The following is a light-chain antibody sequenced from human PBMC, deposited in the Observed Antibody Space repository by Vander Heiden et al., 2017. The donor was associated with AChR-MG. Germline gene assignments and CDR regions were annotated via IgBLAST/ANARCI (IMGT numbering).Light chain of an antibody. Sequence: DIQMTQSPSSLSASVGDRVTITCRASQSISSYLNWYQQKPGKAPKLLIYAASSLQSGVPSRFSGSGSGTDFTLTISSLQPEDFATYYCQQSYSFSGRTFGGGTKVEIK. CDR1: QSISSY. V-gene: IGKV1-39*01. CDR2: AAS. J-gene: IGKJ4*01. CDR3: QQSYSFSGRT.